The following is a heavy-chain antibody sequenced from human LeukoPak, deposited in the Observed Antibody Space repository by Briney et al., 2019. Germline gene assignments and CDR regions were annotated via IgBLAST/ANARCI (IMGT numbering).Heavy chain of an antibody. D-gene: IGHD1-26*01. CDR1: GFTFSSYG. J-gene: IGHJ1*01. V-gene: IGHV3-30*03. CDR3: AGQGAMTTRVDYLLH. Sequence: GGSLRLSCAASGFTFSSYGVHWVRQAPGKGLEWVAIMSYDATNKYYADSVKGRFTISRDNSKNTLYLHMNSLRAEDTAMYYCAGQGAMTTRVDYLLHWGQGTLVTVSS. CDR2: MSYDATNK.